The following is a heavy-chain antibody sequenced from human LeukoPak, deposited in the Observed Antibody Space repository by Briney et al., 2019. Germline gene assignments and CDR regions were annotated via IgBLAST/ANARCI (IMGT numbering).Heavy chain of an antibody. V-gene: IGHV3-21*01. J-gene: IGHJ6*02. Sequence: PGGSLRLSCAASGFTFSSYSMNWVRQAPGKGLEWVSSISSSSSYIYYADSVKGRFTISRDNAKNSLYLQMNSLRAEDTAVHYCARGYCSSTSCRILGYYYGMDVWGQGTTVTVSS. CDR1: GFTFSSYS. CDR2: ISSSSSYI. CDR3: ARGYCSSTSCRILGYYYGMDV. D-gene: IGHD2-2*01.